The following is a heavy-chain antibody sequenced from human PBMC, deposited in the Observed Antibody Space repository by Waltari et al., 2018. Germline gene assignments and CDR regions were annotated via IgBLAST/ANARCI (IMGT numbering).Heavy chain of an antibody. CDR1: GGSISSSY. Sequence: QVQLQESGPGLVKPSETLSLTCTVAGGSISSSYWTWIRPPPGKGLEWIGYIYYSGSTNYNPSLKSRVTISVDTSKNQFSLKLSSVTAADTAVYYCARVLSSSLNYYYYGMDVWGQGTTVTVSS. J-gene: IGHJ6*02. CDR2: IYYSGST. CDR3: ARVLSSSLNYYYYGMDV. V-gene: IGHV4-59*01. D-gene: IGHD6-6*01.